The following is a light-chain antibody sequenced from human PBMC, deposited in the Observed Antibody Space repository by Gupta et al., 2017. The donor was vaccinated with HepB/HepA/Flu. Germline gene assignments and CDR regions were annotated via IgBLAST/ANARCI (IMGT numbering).Light chain of an antibody. CDR1: QSVSSG. CDR3: QQYTNLPLT. Sequence: EIVMTQSPATLSVSPGERATLSCRASQSVSSGFLAWYQQKPGQAPRLLIYDTSSRATGIPDRFSSSGSGTDFTLTISSLQSEDFAVYYCQQYTNLPLTFGGGTKVEIK. J-gene: IGKJ4*01. V-gene: IGKV3D-15*01. CDR2: DTS.